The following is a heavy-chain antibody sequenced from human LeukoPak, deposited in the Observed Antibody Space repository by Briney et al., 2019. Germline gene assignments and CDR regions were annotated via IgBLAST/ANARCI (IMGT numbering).Heavy chain of an antibody. D-gene: IGHD2-8*01. CDR1: GFTFSSYS. V-gene: IGHV3-21*01. Sequence: PGGSLRLSCAASGFTFSSYSMNWVRQAPGKGLEWVSFISRSSSPIYYADSVKGRFTISRDNAKNSPYLQMNTLRAEDTAVYYCARGYCSNGVCYTTDAFDNWGQGTMVTVSS. J-gene: IGHJ3*02. CDR3: ARGYCSNGVCYTTDAFDN. CDR2: ISRSSSPI.